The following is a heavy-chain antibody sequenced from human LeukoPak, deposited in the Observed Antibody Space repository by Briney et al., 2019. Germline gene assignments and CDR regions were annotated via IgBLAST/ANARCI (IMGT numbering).Heavy chain of an antibody. Sequence: PGGSLRLSCAASGFTFSSYAMTWVRQAPGKGLEWVSGISGSGGNTYYADSVKGRFTISRDNSKNTLYLQMNSLRAEDTAVYYCARAGDYGSWYFDYWGQGTLVTVSS. CDR3: ARAGDYGSWYFDY. V-gene: IGHV3-23*01. CDR1: GFTFSSYA. J-gene: IGHJ4*02. D-gene: IGHD4-17*01. CDR2: ISGSGGNT.